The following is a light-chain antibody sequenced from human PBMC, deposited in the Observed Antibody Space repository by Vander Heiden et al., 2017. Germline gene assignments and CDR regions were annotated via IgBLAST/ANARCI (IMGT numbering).Light chain of an antibody. CDR3: QHYSSSSWT. CDR1: QTISNSY. Sequence: EIVLTQSPGTLSLSPGEGATPSCRASQTISNSYLAWFQQKPGQAPRLVIYGASNRATGIPASFSGGGSGADFTLTISRLEPEDFAVYYCQHYSSSSWTFAEGAKVGIK. V-gene: IGKV3-20*01. CDR2: GAS. J-gene: IGKJ1*01.